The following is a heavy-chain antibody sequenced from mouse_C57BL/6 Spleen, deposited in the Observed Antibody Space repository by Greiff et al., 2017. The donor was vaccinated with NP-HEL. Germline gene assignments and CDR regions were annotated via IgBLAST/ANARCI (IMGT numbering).Heavy chain of an antibody. J-gene: IGHJ4*01. CDR2: FYPEDGDT. CDR3: TTDYYGSSYDYAMDY. Sequence: VQLKQSGAELVRPGASVKLSCTASGFNIKDYYMHWVKQRPEQGLEWIGRFYPEDGDTEYAPKFQGKATMTADTSSNTAYLQLSSLTSEDTAVYYCTTDYYGSSYDYAMDYWGQGTSVTVSS. V-gene: IGHV14-1*01. D-gene: IGHD1-1*01. CDR1: GFNIKDYY.